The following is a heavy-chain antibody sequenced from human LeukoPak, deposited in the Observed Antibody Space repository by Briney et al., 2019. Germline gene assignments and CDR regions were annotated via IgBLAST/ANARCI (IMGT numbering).Heavy chain of an antibody. D-gene: IGHD2-2*01. CDR3: ARGGYCSSTSCYSGWYFDL. V-gene: IGHV3-13*01. J-gene: IGHJ2*01. CDR1: GFTFSSYD. Sequence: GGSLRLSCAASGFTFSSYDMHWVRHATGKGLEWVSAIGTAGDTYYPGSVKGRFTISRENAKNSLYLQMNSLRAGDTAVYYCARGGYCSSTSCYSGWYFDLWGRGTLVTVSS. CDR2: IGTAGDT.